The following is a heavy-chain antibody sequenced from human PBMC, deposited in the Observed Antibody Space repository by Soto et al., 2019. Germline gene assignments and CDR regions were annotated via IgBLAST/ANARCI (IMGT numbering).Heavy chain of an antibody. CDR1: GFTFSSYG. CDR3: ARSSKGGWAYCYYMDV. D-gene: IGHD1-26*01. CDR2: IWYDGSNK. J-gene: IGHJ6*03. V-gene: IGHV3-33*01. Sequence: QVQLVESGGGVVQPGRSLRLSCAASGFTFSSYGMHWVRQAPGKGLEWVAVIWYDGSNKYYADSVKGRFTIARDNSKNTPYLKMNSLRAEDTAVYYCARSSKGGWAYCYYMDVWGKGTTVTVSS.